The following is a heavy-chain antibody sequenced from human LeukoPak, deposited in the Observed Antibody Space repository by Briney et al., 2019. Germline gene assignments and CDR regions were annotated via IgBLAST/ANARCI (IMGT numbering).Heavy chain of an antibody. D-gene: IGHD6-19*01. V-gene: IGHV4-34*01. CDR1: GGSFSGYY. J-gene: IGHJ4*02. CDR2: INHSGSN. Sequence: SETLSLTCAVYGGSFSGYYWSWIRQPPGKGLEWIGEINHSGSNNYNPSLKSRVTISVDTSKNQFSLKLSSVTAADTAVYYCASYQIAVAGTQRFDYWGQGTLVTVSS. CDR3: ASYQIAVAGTQRFDY.